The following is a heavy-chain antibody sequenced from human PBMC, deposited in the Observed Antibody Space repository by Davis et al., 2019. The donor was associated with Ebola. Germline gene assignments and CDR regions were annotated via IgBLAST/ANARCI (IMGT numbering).Heavy chain of an antibody. Sequence: PSETLSLTCTVSGGSISSYYWSWIRQPPGKGLEWIGYIYYSGSTNYNPSLKSRVTTSVDTSKNQFSLKLSSVTAADTAVYYCARSHSSSSWFDPWGQGTLVTVSS. V-gene: IGHV4-59*01. CDR2: IYYSGST. D-gene: IGHD6-6*01. CDR1: GGSISSYY. CDR3: ARSHSSSSWFDP. J-gene: IGHJ5*02.